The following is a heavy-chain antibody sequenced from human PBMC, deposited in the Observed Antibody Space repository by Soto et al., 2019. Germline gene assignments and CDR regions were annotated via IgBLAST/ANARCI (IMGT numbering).Heavy chain of an antibody. CDR2: IYHSGST. D-gene: IGHD1-1*01. V-gene: IGHV4-30-2*01. CDR3: ARGGTGFDP. Sequence: SETLSLTGAVSCGSISSGGYSWSWIRQPPGKGLEWIGYIYHSGSTYYNPSLKSRVTISVDRSKNQFSLKLSSVTAADTAVYYCARGGTGFDPWGQGTLVTVSS. CDR1: CGSISSGGYS. J-gene: IGHJ5*02.